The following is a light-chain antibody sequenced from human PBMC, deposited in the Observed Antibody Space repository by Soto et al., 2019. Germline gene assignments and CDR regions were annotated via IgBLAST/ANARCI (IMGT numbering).Light chain of an antibody. V-gene: IGKV3-20*01. J-gene: IGKJ4*01. CDR1: QSLRSNF. CDR2: DAS. Sequence: EIVWTQSPGTLSLSPGERATLSCRASQSLRSNFLAWYQQKPGQAPRLLIYDASSRAAGIPDRFSGSGSGTDFTLTISSLQSEDFAVYYCQQYNNWPPTFGGGTKVDIK. CDR3: QQYNNWPPT.